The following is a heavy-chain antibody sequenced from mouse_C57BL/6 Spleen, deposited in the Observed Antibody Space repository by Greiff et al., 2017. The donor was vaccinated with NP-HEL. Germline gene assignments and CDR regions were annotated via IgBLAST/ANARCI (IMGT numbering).Heavy chain of an antibody. CDR3: ARRTTVVRSYFDY. CDR1: GYTFTSYW. J-gene: IGHJ2*01. D-gene: IGHD1-1*01. V-gene: IGHV1-64*01. Sequence: QVQLQQPGAELVKPGASVKLSCKASGYTFTSYWMHWVKQRPGQGLEWIGMIHPNSGSTNYNEKFKSKATLTVDKSSSTAYMQLSSLTSEDSAVYYCARRTTVVRSYFDYWGQGTTLTVSS. CDR2: IHPNSGST.